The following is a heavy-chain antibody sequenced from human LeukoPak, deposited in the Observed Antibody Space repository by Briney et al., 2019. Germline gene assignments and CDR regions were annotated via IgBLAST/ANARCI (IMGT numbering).Heavy chain of an antibody. V-gene: IGHV4-59*01. D-gene: IGHD5-18*01. Sequence: SETLSLTCIVSGGSISNYYWSWIRQPPGKGLEWIGYIYYSGSTNYNPSLKSRVTISVDTSKNQFSLKLSSVTAADTAVYYCARVDTAMVGGFDYWGQGTLVTVSS. CDR3: ARVDTAMVGGFDY. J-gene: IGHJ4*02. CDR2: IYYSGST. CDR1: GGSISNYY.